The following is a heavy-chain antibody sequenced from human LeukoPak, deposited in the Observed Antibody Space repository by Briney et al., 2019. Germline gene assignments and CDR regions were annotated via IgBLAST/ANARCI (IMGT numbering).Heavy chain of an antibody. J-gene: IGHJ4*02. CDR1: GFTFSSYA. CDR2: ISGSGGST. Sequence: GGSLRLPCAASGFTFSSYAMSWVRQAPGKGLEWVSAISGSGGSTYYADSVKGRFTISRDNSKNTLYLQMNSLRAEDTAVYYCAKEVYYYDSSGYYYYWGQGTLVTVSS. CDR3: AKEVYYYDSSGYYYY. D-gene: IGHD3-22*01. V-gene: IGHV3-23*01.